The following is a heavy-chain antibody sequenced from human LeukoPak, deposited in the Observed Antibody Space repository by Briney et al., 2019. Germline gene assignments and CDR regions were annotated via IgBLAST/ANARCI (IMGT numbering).Heavy chain of an antibody. CDR1: GGSISTRCYY. J-gene: IGHJ4*02. CDR2: IHDSGST. Sequence: SETLSLTCAVSGGSISTRCYYRGWIRQPPGKGLEWIGTIHDSGSTYYSPSLKSQVTISVDTSNNQFSLKLSSVTAGDTAVYYCASLYFYGSGSFPNYWGQGILVTVST. CDR3: ASLYFYGSGSFPNY. D-gene: IGHD3-10*01. V-gene: IGHV4-39*01.